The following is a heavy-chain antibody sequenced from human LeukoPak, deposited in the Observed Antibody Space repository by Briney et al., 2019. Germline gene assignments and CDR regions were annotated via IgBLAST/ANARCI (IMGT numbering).Heavy chain of an antibody. CDR1: GGSISSYY. V-gene: IGHV4-59*08. J-gene: IGHJ4*02. CDR2: IYYSGST. CDR3: LAVAGTY. Sequence: SETLSLTCTVSGGSISSYYWSWIRQPPGKGLEWIGYIYYSGSTNYNPSLKSRVTISVDTSKNQFSLKLSSVTAADTAVYYCLAVAGTYWGQGTLVTVSS. D-gene: IGHD6-19*01.